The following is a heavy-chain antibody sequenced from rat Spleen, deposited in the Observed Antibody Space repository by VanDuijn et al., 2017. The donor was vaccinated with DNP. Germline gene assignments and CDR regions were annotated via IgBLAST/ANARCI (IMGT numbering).Heavy chain of an antibody. CDR2: ISYDGSST. D-gene: IGHD1-8*01. V-gene: IGHV5-7*01. J-gene: IGHJ2*01. Sequence: EVQLVESGGGLVQPGRSMKLSCAASGFTFSNYDMACVRQAPKKGLEWVTTISYDGSSTYYRDSVKGRFTISTDNAKTTLYLQMDSLRSEDTATYYCTTDNYSAPFDYWGQGVMVTVSS. CDR1: GFTFSNYD. CDR3: TTDNYSAPFDY.